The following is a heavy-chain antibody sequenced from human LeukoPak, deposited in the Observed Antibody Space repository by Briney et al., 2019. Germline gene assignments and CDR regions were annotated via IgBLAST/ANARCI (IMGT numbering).Heavy chain of an antibody. CDR3: ARDFFAFGGVIALLDY. CDR1: GFTFSTYG. D-gene: IGHD3-16*02. Sequence: GGSLRLSCAASGFTFSTYGMSWVRQAPGKGLEWVSSISRSAGNTYYTDSVKGRFTISRDNSKNTLYLQMNSLRAEDTAVYYCARDFFAFGGVIALLDYWGQGTLVTVSS. V-gene: IGHV3-23*01. J-gene: IGHJ4*02. CDR2: ISRSAGNT.